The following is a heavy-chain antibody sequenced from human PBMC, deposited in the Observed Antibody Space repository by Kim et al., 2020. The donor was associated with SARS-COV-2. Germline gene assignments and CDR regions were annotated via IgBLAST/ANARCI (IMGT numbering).Heavy chain of an antibody. J-gene: IGHJ4*02. CDR1: GFTFSRRA. CDR2: VNNNNNP. CDR3: AKDHPSSGWPTFDS. V-gene: IGHV3-23*05. Sequence: GGSLRLSCAASGFTFSRRAMSWVRHVPGKGLEWIASVNNNNNPYYADSVKGRFTVSRDITKDTLYLQMNSLRADDTALYYCAKDHPSSGWPTFDSWGQGT. D-gene: IGHD6-19*01.